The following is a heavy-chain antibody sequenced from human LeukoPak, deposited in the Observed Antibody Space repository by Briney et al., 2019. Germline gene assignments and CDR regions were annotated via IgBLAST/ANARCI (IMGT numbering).Heavy chain of an antibody. CDR2: IRGSGGST. J-gene: IGHJ4*02. Sequence: GGSLRLSCAASGFTFSSYAMSWVRQPPGKGLEWAPAIRGSGGSTYYADSVKGRFTISRDNSKNTLYLQMNSLRAEDTAVYYCAKETTALMTTVTHEDYWGQGTLVTVSS. CDR1: GFTFSSYA. D-gene: IGHD4-17*01. CDR3: AKETTALMTTVTHEDY. V-gene: IGHV3-23*01.